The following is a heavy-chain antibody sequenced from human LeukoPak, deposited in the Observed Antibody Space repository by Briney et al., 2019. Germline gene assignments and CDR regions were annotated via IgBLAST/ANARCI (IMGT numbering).Heavy chain of an antibody. CDR2: INPNNGGT. J-gene: IGHJ4*02. CDR1: GYTFTGYY. CDR3: ATDGGSAAPTTY. V-gene: IGHV1-2*02. D-gene: IGHD6-6*01. Sequence: ASVKVSCKASGYTFTGYYMHWVRQAPGQGLEWMGWINPNNGGTNYAQKFQGRVTMTRDTSISTAYMELSRLRSDDTAVYYCATDGGSAAPTTYWGQGTLVTVSS.